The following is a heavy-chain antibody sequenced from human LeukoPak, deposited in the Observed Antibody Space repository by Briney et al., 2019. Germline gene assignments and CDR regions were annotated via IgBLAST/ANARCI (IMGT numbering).Heavy chain of an antibody. CDR1: GYTFTSYH. CDR3: ARDYVDDIPMIKDY. Sequence: ASVNLSCKASGYTFTSYHMHWVRQAPRQGLEWMGKINLSGGSTTYAQKFEGRVTMTRDTSRSTGYMELSRLRSEDTAVYYCARDYVDDIPMIKDYWGQGSLVTVSS. D-gene: IGHD2-8*01. CDR2: INLSGGST. V-gene: IGHV1-46*01. J-gene: IGHJ4*02.